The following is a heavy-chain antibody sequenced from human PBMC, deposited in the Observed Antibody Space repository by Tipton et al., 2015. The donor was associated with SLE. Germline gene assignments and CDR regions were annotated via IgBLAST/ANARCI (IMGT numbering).Heavy chain of an antibody. CDR1: NGSISSGDFY. J-gene: IGHJ5*02. Sequence: TLSLTCTVSNGSISSGDFYWSWIRQQPGKGLEWIGSIYYSGATSSNSSLRSRLTLSVDTSKNLFSLNLYSVTAADTAVYFCARGGSPFASWGRGILVPVPS. CDR2: IYYSGAT. V-gene: IGHV4-31*03. CDR3: ARGGSPFAS.